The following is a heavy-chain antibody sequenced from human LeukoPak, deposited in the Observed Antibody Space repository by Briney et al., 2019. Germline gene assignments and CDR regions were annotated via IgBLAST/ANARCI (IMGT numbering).Heavy chain of an antibody. Sequence: GGSLRLSCAASGFTFSSYSMNWVRQAPGKGLEWVSFISSSSSYIYYADSVKGRFTISRDNAKNSLYLQMNSLRAEDTAVYYCAREWAPWARYVGYYYYYGMDVWGQGTTVTVSS. V-gene: IGHV3-21*01. CDR3: AREWAPWARYVGYYYYYGMDV. J-gene: IGHJ6*02. D-gene: IGHD1-1*01. CDR2: ISSSSSYI. CDR1: GFTFSSYS.